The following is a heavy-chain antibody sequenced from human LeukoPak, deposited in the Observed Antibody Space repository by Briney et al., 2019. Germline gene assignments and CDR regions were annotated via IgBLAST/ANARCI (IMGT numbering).Heavy chain of an antibody. CDR1: GYTFTSYD. Sequence: GASVKVSCKASGYTFTSYDINWVRQATGQGLEWMGWMNPNSGNTGYAQKFQGRVTMTRNTSISTAYMELRSLRSDDTAVYYCARRWELLRGDFDYWGQGTLVTVSS. D-gene: IGHD1-26*01. CDR3: ARRWELLRGDFDY. V-gene: IGHV1-8*01. CDR2: MNPNSGNT. J-gene: IGHJ4*02.